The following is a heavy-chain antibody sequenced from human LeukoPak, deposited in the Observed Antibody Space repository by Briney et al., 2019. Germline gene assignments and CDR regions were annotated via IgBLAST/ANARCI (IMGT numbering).Heavy chain of an antibody. Sequence: GGSLRLSCAASGFTFSSCSMNWVRQAPGKGLEWVSSISSSSSYIYYADSVKGRFTISRDNAKNSLYLQMNSLRAEDTAVYYCARVANGRSSWYFQHWGQGTLVTVSS. D-gene: IGHD6-13*01. CDR3: ARVANGRSSWYFQH. CDR2: ISSSSSYI. CDR1: GFTFSSCS. J-gene: IGHJ1*01. V-gene: IGHV3-21*01.